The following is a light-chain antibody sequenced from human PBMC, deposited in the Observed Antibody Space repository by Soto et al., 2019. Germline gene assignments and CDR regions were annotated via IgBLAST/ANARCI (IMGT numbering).Light chain of an antibody. CDR3: QKYNNAPQLI. V-gene: IGKV1-27*01. Sequence: DIQMTQSPSTLSASVGDRVTITCRASQAISNYLAWYQQKPGKVPKLLIYAASTLQSGVPSRFSGSGSGTDFTLTISSLQPEDVATYYCQKYNNAPQLIFGGGTKVDIK. J-gene: IGKJ4*01. CDR2: AAS. CDR1: QAISNY.